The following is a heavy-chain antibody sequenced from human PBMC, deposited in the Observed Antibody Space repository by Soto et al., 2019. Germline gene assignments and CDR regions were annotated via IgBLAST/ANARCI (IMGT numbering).Heavy chain of an antibody. CDR1: GGAISSGGYS. CDR2: IYHSGST. Sequence: QLQLQESGSGLVKPSQTLSLTCAVSGGAISSGGYSWSWILQPPGKGLEWIGYIYHSGSTYYNPSLTSRVTISVERSKTQSSLTLSSVTAAETAVYYCARGQVVAAQHWGQGTLVTVSS. V-gene: IGHV4-30-2*01. D-gene: IGHD2-15*01. CDR3: ARGQVVAAQH. J-gene: IGHJ4*02.